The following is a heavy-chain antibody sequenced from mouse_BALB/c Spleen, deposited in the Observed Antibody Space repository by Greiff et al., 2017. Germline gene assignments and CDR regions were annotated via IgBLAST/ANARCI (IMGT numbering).Heavy chain of an antibody. CDR2: IYPGDGDT. J-gene: IGHJ3*01. Sequence: QVQLKESGAELARPGASVKLSCKASGYTFTSYWMQWVKQRPGQGLEWIGAIYPGDGDTRYTQKFKGKATLTADKSSSTAYMQLSSLASEDSAVYYCARSTVVDWFAYWGQGTLVTVSA. CDR1: GYTFTSYW. CDR3: ARSTVVDWFAY. D-gene: IGHD1-1*01. V-gene: IGHV1-87*01.